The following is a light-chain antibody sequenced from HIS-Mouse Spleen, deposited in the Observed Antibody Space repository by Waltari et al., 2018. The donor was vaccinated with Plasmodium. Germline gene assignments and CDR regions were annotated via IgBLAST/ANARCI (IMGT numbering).Light chain of an antibody. J-gene: IGLJ3*02. CDR1: ALPKKY. V-gene: IGLV3-10*01. CDR3: YSTDSSGNHRV. CDR2: EDS. Sequence: VLTQPPSVSVSPGQSARITCSGDALPKKYAYWYQQKSGQAPVLVIYEDSKRPSGIPERFSGSSSGTMATLTISGAQVEDEADYYCYSTDSSGNHRVFGGGTKLTVL.